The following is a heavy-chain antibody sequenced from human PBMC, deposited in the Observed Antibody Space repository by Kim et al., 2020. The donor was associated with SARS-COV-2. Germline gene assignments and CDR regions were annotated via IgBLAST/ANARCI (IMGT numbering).Heavy chain of an antibody. CDR2: INPNSGGT. CDR1: GYTFTGYY. D-gene: IGHD6-6*01. CDR3: ARGPSARSVVGVTPRDY. Sequence: ASVKVSCKASGYTFTGYYMHWVRQAPGQGLEWMGRINPNSGGTNYAQKFQGRVTMTRDTSISTAYMELSRLRSDDTAVYYCARGPSARSVVGVTPRDYWGQGTLVTVSS. J-gene: IGHJ4*02. V-gene: IGHV1-2*06.